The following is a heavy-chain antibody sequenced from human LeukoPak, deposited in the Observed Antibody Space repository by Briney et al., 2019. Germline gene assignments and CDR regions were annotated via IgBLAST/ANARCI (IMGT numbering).Heavy chain of an antibody. Sequence: GASVKVSCKASGYTFSGYYMHWVRQASGQGLEWMGWLNPNSGGTNYAQKFQGRVTMTSDTSISTGYMELSSLRSEDTAVYYCARMRDLVGTSPLGYWGQGTLVTVSS. CDR1: GYTFSGYY. D-gene: IGHD1-26*01. J-gene: IGHJ4*02. V-gene: IGHV1-2*02. CDR2: LNPNSGGT. CDR3: ARMRDLVGTSPLGY.